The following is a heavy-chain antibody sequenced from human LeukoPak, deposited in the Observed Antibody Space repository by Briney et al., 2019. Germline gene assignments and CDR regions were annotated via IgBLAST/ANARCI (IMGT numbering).Heavy chain of an antibody. CDR3: ARSLGYCSAGSCFPFDY. CDR1: GFTFSSYW. D-gene: IGHD2-15*01. J-gene: IGHJ4*02. V-gene: IGHV3-7*05. Sequence: LPGGSLRLSCAASGFTFSSYWMSWVRQAPGKGLEWVANIKQDGSDKYYVDSVKGRFTISRDNAKNSLYLQMNSLRAEDTAVYYCARSLGYCSAGSCFPFDYWGQGTLVTVSS. CDR2: IKQDGSDK.